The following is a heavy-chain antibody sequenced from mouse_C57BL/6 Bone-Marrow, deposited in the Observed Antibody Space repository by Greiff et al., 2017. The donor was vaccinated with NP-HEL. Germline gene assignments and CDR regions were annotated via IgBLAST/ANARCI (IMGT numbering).Heavy chain of an antibody. J-gene: IGHJ3*01. D-gene: IGHD2-4*01. CDR2: ISSGGDYI. Sequence: EVKVVESGEGLVKPGGSLKLSCAASGFTFSSYAMSWVRQTPEKRLEWVAYISSGGDYIYYADTVKGRFTISRDNARNTLYLQMSSLKSEDTAMYYCTIYYDPAWFAYWGQGTLVTVSA. CDR1: GFTFSSYA. V-gene: IGHV5-9-1*02. CDR3: TIYYDPAWFAY.